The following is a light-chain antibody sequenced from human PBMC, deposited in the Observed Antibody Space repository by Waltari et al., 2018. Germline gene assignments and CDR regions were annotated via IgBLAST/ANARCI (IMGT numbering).Light chain of an antibody. CDR3: QQYNSYSLLT. J-gene: IGKJ4*01. CDR1: QLISKW. CDR2: KAS. Sequence: DIQMTQSPSTLSAYVGDRVIIPCRASQLISKWLAWYQQKPGKAPNLLIYKASTLESGVPSRISGSGSGTDFTLTISSLQPDDFATYYCQQYNSYSLLTFGGGTKIEIK. V-gene: IGKV1-5*03.